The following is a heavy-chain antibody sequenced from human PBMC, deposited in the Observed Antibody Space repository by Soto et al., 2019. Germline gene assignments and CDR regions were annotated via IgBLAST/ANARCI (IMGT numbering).Heavy chain of an antibody. CDR1: GYTFTGYY. V-gene: IGHV1-2*04. J-gene: IGHJ4*02. Sequence: ASVKVSCKASGYTFTGYYMHWVRQAPGQGLEWMGWINPNSGGTNYAQKFQGWVTTTRDTSISTAYMELSRLRSDDTAVYYCARARSIAAWDYDYWGQGTPVTVSS. D-gene: IGHD6-6*01. CDR2: INPNSGGT. CDR3: ARARSIAAWDYDY.